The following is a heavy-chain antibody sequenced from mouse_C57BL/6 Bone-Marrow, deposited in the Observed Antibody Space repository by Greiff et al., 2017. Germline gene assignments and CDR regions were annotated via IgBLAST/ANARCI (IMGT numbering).Heavy chain of an antibody. J-gene: IGHJ3*01. Sequence: SGPVLVKPGASVKMSCKASGYTFTDYYMNWVKQSHGKSLEWIGVINPYNGGTSYNQKFKGKATLTVDKSSSTAYMELNSLTSEDSAVYYCARDGSSYDLFAYWGQGTLVTVSA. CDR3: ARDGSSYDLFAY. V-gene: IGHV1-19*01. D-gene: IGHD1-1*01. CDR1: GYTFTDYY. CDR2: INPYNGGT.